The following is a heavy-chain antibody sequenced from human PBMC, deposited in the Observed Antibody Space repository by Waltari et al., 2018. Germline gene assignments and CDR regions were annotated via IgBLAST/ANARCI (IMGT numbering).Heavy chain of an antibody. CDR1: GFTFSSYA. CDR2: ISGSGGRT. D-gene: IGHD3-10*01. CDR3: AKSSWVRDYFDY. J-gene: IGHJ4*02. V-gene: IGHV3-23*04. Sequence: EVQLVESGGGLVQPGGSLRLSCAASGFTFSSYAMSWVRQAPGKGLEWVSAISGSGGRTYDADSVKGRFTISRDNSKNTLYLQMNSLRAEDTAVYYCAKSSWVRDYFDYWGQGTLVTVSS.